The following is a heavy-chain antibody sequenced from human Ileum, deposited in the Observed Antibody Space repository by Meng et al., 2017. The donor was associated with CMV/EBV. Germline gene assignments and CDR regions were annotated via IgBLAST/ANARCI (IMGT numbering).Heavy chain of an antibody. V-gene: IGHV3-74*01. Sequence: GESLKISCAASGFTFSSYWMHWVRQAPGKGLVWVSRIYSDGSSTNYADSVKGRFTMSRDNARNTLYLQMNSLRAEDTAVYYCVRGGWSVDYWGQGTLVTVSS. CDR3: VRGGWSVDY. D-gene: IGHD6-19*01. CDR1: GFTFSSYW. CDR2: IYSDGSST. J-gene: IGHJ4*02.